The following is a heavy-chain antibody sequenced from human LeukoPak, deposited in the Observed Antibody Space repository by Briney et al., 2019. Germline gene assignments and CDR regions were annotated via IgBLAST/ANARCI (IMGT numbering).Heavy chain of an antibody. J-gene: IGHJ4*02. CDR2: IYHSGST. V-gene: IGHV4-4*02. CDR1: GGSISSSNW. CDR3: ASTLKPDYGDYWFDY. D-gene: IGHD4-17*01. Sequence: SGTLSLTCAVSGGSISSSNWWSWVRQPPGKGLEWIGEIYHSGSTNYNPSLKSRVTISVDKSKNRFSLKLSSVTAADTAVYYCASTLKPDYGDYWFDYRGQGTLVTVSS.